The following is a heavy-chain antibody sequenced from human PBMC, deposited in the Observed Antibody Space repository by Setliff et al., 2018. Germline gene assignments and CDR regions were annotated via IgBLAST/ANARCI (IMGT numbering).Heavy chain of an antibody. V-gene: IGHV4-39*07. CDR3: MRQVGGGLWYFDY. CDR1: GGSISSSSYY. D-gene: IGHD2-15*01. CDR2: IYHDGRA. J-gene: IGHJ4*02. Sequence: SETLSLTCTVSGGSISSSSYYWGWIRQPPGKGLEWIGIIYHDGRAYYSTSLKSRVNLSPDMSKTQFSLHLNSVTAADTAVYYCMRQVGGGLWYFDYWGQGILVTVSS.